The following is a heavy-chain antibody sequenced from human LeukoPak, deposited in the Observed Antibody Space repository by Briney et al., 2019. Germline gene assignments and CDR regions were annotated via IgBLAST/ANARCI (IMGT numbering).Heavy chain of an antibody. CDR2: MTPNNGNT. V-gene: IGHV1-8*01. CDR3: AREGIVGATTCFDY. D-gene: IGHD1-26*01. CDR1: GYTFTNYD. Sequence: ASVKVSCKASGYTFTNYDINWVRQATGQGLEWMGWMTPNNGNTGYGQKFQGRVTMTRDTSISTAYMELSRLRSDDTAVYYCAREGIVGATTCFDYWGQGTLVTVSS. J-gene: IGHJ4*02.